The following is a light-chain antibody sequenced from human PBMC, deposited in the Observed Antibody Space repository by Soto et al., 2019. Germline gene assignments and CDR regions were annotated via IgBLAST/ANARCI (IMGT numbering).Light chain of an antibody. CDR3: YHSYSKFPST. CDR1: QNIIEY. Sequence: DIQVTQSPSSLSASVGDRVTISCRASQNIIEYLNCYQQKPCRAPNLLIFDASSLQSGVPSRFSGRGCGAAYTITTSTMQPADVVTYYCYHSYSKFPSTFGQGTQLEIK. V-gene: IGKV1-39*01. J-gene: IGKJ5*01. CDR2: DAS.